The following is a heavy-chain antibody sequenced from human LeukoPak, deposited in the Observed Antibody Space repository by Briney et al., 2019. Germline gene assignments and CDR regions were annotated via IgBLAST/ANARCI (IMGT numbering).Heavy chain of an antibody. J-gene: IGHJ4*01. CDR2: ISGNADTT. V-gene: IGHV3-23*01. CDR1: GFTFTSYA. D-gene: IGHD6-19*01. Sequence: PGGSLRPSCAASGFTFTSYAMSWVRQAPGKGLEWVSTISGNADTTNYADSVRGRFTVSRDNSQKTLYLEMKSLRAEDTAVYYCLIQWLVADWGQGTLVTVSP. CDR3: LIQWLVAD.